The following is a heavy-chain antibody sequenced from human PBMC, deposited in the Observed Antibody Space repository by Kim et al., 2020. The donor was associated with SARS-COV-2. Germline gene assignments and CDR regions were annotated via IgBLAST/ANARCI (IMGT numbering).Heavy chain of an antibody. CDR2: SVK. J-gene: IGHJ4*02. Sequence: SVKSYVDSVKGRFTSSRDNAGSSIYLQMNSLRTEDTAVYYCAREGTGGFDFWGQGTLVTVSS. D-gene: IGHD2-8*02. CDR3: AREGTGGFDF. V-gene: IGHV3-7*01.